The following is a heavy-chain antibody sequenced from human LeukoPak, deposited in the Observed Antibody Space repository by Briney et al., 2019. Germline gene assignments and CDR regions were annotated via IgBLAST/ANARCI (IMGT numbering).Heavy chain of an antibody. CDR3: GRGRPQFWVDY. CDR2: IYYSGST. D-gene: IGHD3-16*01. J-gene: IGHJ4*02. CDR1: GDSISSYY. V-gene: IGHV4-59*01. Sequence: SETLSLTCTVSGDSISSYYWSWIRQPPGKGLEWIGYIYYSGSTNYNPSLKSRVTISVDTSKNQFSLKLSSVTAADTAVYYCGRGRPQFWVDYWGQGTLVTVSS.